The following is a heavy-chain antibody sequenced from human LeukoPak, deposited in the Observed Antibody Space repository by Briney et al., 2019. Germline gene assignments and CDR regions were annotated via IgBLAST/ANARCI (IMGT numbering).Heavy chain of an antibody. D-gene: IGHD3/OR15-3a*01. Sequence: NHGESLKISCKGSGYSFTSYWIGWVRQMPGKGLEWMGIIYPGDSDTRYSPSFQGQVTISADKSISTAYLQWSSLKASDTAMYYCARRAANFGLAAWFDPWGQGTLVTVSS. V-gene: IGHV5-51*01. CDR3: ARRAANFGLAAWFDP. CDR2: IYPGDSDT. J-gene: IGHJ5*02. CDR1: GYSFTSYW.